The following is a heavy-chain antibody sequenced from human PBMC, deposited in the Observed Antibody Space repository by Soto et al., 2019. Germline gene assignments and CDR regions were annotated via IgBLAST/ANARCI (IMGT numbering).Heavy chain of an antibody. J-gene: IGHJ6*02. Sequence: QVQLVQSGAEVKKPGSSVKVSCKTSGGTFSTSAISWVRQAPGQGLEWVGGIMPVFPTPDYAQNFQGRVTITADDSTTTAYLELTRLRADDTAVYYCARDKDRLQLGGNYYYILDVWGQGTGITVSS. V-gene: IGHV1-69*12. CDR2: IMPVFPTP. D-gene: IGHD1-1*01. CDR3: ARDKDRLQLGGNYYYILDV. CDR1: GGTFSTSA.